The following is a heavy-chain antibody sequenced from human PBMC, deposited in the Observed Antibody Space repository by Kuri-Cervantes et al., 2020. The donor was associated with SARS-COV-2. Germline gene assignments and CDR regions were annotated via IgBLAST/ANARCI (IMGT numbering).Heavy chain of an antibody. CDR1: GYSISSSHY. J-gene: IGHJ6*03. D-gene: IGHD5-18*01. V-gene: IGHV4-59*11. CDR2: IYYSGST. Sequence: SETLSLTCAVSGYSISSSHYWSWIRQPPGKGLEWIGYIYYSGSTNYNPSLKSRVTISVDTSKNQFSLKLSSVTAADTAVYYCARGERGYSYGSYYYYMDVWGKGTTVTVSS. CDR3: ARGERGYSYGSYYYYMDV.